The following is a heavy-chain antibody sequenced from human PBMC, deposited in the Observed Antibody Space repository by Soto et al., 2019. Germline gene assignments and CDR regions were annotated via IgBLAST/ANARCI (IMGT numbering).Heavy chain of an antibody. Sequence: QVQLVQSGAEVKKPGASVKVSCKASGYTFTSYDINWVRQATGQGLEWMGWMNPNSGNTGYAQKFQGRVTMTRNTSISTAYMELSSLRSEATAVYYCARVRGPWYSGSYRYDYWGQGTLVTVSS. D-gene: IGHD1-26*01. V-gene: IGHV1-8*01. CDR1: GYTFTSYD. CDR3: ARVRGPWYSGSYRYDY. J-gene: IGHJ4*02. CDR2: MNPNSGNT.